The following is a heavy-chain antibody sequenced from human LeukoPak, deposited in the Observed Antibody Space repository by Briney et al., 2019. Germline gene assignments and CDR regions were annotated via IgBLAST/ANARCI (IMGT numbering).Heavy chain of an antibody. CDR3: ARDPIQAGGYYFDY. V-gene: IGHV7-4-1*02. D-gene: IGHD5-18*01. CDR2: INTNTGNP. CDR1: GYTFTSYA. J-gene: IGHJ4*02. Sequence: GASVKVSCKASGYTFTSYAMNWVRQAPGRGLEWMGWINTNTGNPTYAQGFTGRFVFSLDTSVGTAYLQISSLKAEDTAVYYCARDPIQAGGYYFDYWGQGTLVTVSS.